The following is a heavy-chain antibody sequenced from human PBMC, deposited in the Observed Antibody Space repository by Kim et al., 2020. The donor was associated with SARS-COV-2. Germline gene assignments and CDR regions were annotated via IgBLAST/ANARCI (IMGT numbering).Heavy chain of an antibody. CDR3: ARGYSGYDLGPPFDY. J-gene: IGHJ4*02. Sequence: SVKVSCKASGGTFSSYAISWVRQAPGQGLEWMGGIIPIFGTANYAQKFQGRVTITADESTSTAYMELSSLRSEDTAVYYCARGYSGYDLGPPFDYWGQGTLVTVSS. V-gene: IGHV1-69*13. D-gene: IGHD5-12*01. CDR2: IIPIFGTA. CDR1: GGTFSSYA.